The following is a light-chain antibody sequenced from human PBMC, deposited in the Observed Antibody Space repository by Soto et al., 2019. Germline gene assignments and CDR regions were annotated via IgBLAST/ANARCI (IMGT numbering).Light chain of an antibody. CDR1: SSDVGGYNY. CDR3: CSYAGIHVV. Sequence: QYALTQPRSVSGSPGQSVTISCTGTSSDVGGYNYVSWYQQYPGKAPKLIIYDVSGRPSGVPDRFSGSKSGNTASLTISGLQAEDEADYYCCSYAGIHVVFGGGTNLTVL. J-gene: IGLJ2*01. CDR2: DVS. V-gene: IGLV2-11*01.